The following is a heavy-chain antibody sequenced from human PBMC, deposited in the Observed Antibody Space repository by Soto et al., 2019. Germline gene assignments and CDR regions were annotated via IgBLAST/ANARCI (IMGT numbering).Heavy chain of an antibody. CDR3: AKDLSGDRGWYCWDY. CDR1: GFTFSSYA. J-gene: IGHJ4*02. V-gene: IGHV3-23*01. D-gene: IGHD6-19*01. CDR2: ISGSGGST. Sequence: EVQLLESGGGLVQPGGSLRLSCAASGFTFSSYAMSWVRQAPGKGLEWVSAISGSGGSTYYADSVKGRFTISRDNSKNTLYLQMNSLRAEDTAVYYCAKDLSGDRGWYCWDYWVQGTLVTVSS.